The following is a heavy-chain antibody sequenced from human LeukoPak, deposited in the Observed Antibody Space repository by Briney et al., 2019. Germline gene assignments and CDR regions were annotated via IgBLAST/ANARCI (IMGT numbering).Heavy chain of an antibody. D-gene: IGHD4-17*01. CDR1: GFTFSSYG. J-gene: IGHJ4*02. Sequence: PGGSLRLSCAASGFTFSSYGMHWVRQAPGKGLEWVSSISGSGDNTCYADSVKDRFSISRDNSKTTVSLQMNSLRAEDTAVYYCAKGRGTAVTSAANYWGQGTLVTVSS. CDR2: ISGSGDNT. V-gene: IGHV3-23*01. CDR3: AKGRGTAVTSAANY.